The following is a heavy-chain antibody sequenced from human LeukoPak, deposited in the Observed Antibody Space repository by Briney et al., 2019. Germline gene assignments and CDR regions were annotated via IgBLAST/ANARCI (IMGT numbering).Heavy chain of an antibody. CDR2: INPNSGGT. CDR3: ARYPRAYYYGSGTNALDY. CDR1: GYSFTDKY. Sequence: ASVKVSCKASGYSFTDKYMHWVRQAPGQGLEWMGWINPNSGGTNYAQKFQGRVTMTTDTSMSTAYMELSRLTSDDTAVYYCARYPRAYYYGSGTNALDYWGQGTLVTVSS. J-gene: IGHJ4*02. D-gene: IGHD3-10*01. V-gene: IGHV1-2*02.